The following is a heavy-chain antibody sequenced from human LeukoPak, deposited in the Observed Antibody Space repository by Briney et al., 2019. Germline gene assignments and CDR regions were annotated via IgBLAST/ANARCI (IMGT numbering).Heavy chain of an antibody. V-gene: IGHV3-23*01. J-gene: IGHJ4*02. CDR1: GFTFRTSG. Sequence: GTLRLSCAASGFTFRTSGMSWVRQAPGKGLEWVSAISGSGVSTYYADSVKGRFTISRDNSKNTLYLQMNSLRAEDTAVYYCAKEYGYTYGEFDYWGQGTLVTVSS. CDR2: ISGSGVST. D-gene: IGHD5-18*01. CDR3: AKEYGYTYGEFDY.